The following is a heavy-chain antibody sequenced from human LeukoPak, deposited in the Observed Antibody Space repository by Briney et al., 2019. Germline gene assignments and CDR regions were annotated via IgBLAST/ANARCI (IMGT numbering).Heavy chain of an antibody. Sequence: ASVKVSCKASGGTFSSYAISWVRQAPGQGLEWMGGIILIFGTANYAQKFQGRVTITADKSTSTAYMELSSLRSEDTAVYYCASGYSYGHYYWGQGTLVTVSS. CDR1: GGTFSSYA. CDR3: ASGYSYGHYY. J-gene: IGHJ4*02. D-gene: IGHD5-18*01. CDR2: IILIFGTA. V-gene: IGHV1-69*06.